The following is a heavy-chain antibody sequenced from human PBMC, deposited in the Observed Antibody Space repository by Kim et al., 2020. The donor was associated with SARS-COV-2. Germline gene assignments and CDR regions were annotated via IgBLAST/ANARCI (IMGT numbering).Heavy chain of an antibody. CDR2: IWYDGSNK. V-gene: IGHV3-33*01. CDR3: ARESYNWNYNALDY. D-gene: IGHD1-7*01. J-gene: IGHJ4*02. Sequence: GGSLRLSCAASGFTFSSYGMHWVRQAPGKGLEWVAVIWYDGSNKYYADSVKGRFTISRDNSKNTLYLQMNSLRAEDTAVYYCARESYNWNYNALDYWGQGTLVTVSS. CDR1: GFTFSSYG.